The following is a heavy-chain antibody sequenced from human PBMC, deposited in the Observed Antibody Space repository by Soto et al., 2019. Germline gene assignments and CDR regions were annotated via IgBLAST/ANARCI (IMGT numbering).Heavy chain of an antibody. CDR2: IYSGGST. CDR3: AREQLGYFDY. D-gene: IGHD3-16*01. Sequence: PGGSLRLSCAASGFTVSSNYMSWVRQAPGKGLEWVSVIYSGGSTYYADSVKGRFAISRDNSKNTLYLQMNSLRAEDTAVYYCAREQLGYFDYWGQGTLVTVSS. J-gene: IGHJ4*02. CDR1: GFTVSSNY. V-gene: IGHV3-66*01.